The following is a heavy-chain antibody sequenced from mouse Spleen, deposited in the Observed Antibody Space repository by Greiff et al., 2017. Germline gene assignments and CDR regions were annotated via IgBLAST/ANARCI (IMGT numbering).Heavy chain of an antibody. V-gene: IGHV1-82*01. D-gene: IGHD1-2*01. CDR1: GYAFSSSW. J-gene: IGHJ4*01. CDR3: ARSDTTASMDY. CDR2: IYPGDGDT. Sequence: QVQLKESGPELVKPGASVKISCKASGYAFSSSWMNWVKQRPGKGLEWIGRIYPGDGDTNYNGKFKGKATLTADKSSSTAYMQLSSLTSEDSAVYFCARSDTTASMDYWGQGTSVTVSS.